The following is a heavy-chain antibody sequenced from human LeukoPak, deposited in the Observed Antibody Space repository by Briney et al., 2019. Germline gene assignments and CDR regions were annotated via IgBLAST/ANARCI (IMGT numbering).Heavy chain of an antibody. CDR1: GFTFSSYG. D-gene: IGHD6-13*01. CDR2: IWYDGRNR. Sequence: HPGGSLRLSCAASGFTFSSYGMHWVRQAPGKGLEGVAVIWYDGRNRYYADSVKGRFTISRDNSKNTLYLQMNSLRAEDTAVYYCARDVAAAGSNYFDYWGQGTLVTVSS. J-gene: IGHJ4*02. V-gene: IGHV3-33*01. CDR3: ARDVAAAGSNYFDY.